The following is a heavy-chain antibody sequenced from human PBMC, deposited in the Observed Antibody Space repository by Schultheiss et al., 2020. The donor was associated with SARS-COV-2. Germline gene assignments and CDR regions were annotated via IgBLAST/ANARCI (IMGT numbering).Heavy chain of an antibody. CDR3: ARDSRGDEWFTPIPYYYYYGMDV. CDR2: INPSGGST. Sequence: ASVKVSCKASGGTFSSYAISWVRQAPGQGLEWMGIINPSGGSTSYAQKFQGRVTMTRDTSTSTVYMELSSLRSEDTAVYYCARDSRGDEWFTPIPYYYYYGMDVWGQGTTVTVSS. CDR1: GGTFSSYA. V-gene: IGHV1-46*03. J-gene: IGHJ6*02. D-gene: IGHD3-3*01.